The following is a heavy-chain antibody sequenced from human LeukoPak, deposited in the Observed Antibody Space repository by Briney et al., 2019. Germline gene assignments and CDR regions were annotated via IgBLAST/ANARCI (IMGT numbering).Heavy chain of an antibody. V-gene: IGHV3-48*01. D-gene: IGHD5-18*01. CDR3: ARRGDAPMVGDY. Sequence: GGSLRLSCAASGFTFSMYKMNWVRHAPGKGLEWVSHINSGSSNIYYADSVKGRFTISRDNAKNSLYLQMTSLRVEDTAVFYCARRGDAPMVGDYWGQGTLVTVSS. CDR1: GFTFSMYK. CDR2: INSGSSNI. J-gene: IGHJ4*02.